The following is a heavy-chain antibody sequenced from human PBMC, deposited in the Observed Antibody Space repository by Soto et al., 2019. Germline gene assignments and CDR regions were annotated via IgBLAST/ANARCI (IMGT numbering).Heavy chain of an antibody. V-gene: IGHV4-34*01. CDR2: INHSGST. D-gene: IGHD4-17*01. CDR1: GGSFSGYY. CDR3: ARSPTPVTTVVTPDWYFDL. J-gene: IGHJ2*01. Sequence: SETLSLTCAVYGGSFSGYYWSWIRQPPGKGLEWIGEINHSGSTNYNPSLKSRVTISVDTSKNQFSLKLSSMTAADTAVYYCARSPTPVTTVVTPDWYFDLWGRGTLVTVSS.